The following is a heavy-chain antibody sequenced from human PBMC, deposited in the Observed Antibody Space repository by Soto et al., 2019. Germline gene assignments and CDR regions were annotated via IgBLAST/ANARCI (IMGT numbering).Heavy chain of an antibody. CDR2: ISSSSSYI. CDR1: GFTFSSYS. D-gene: IGHD2-2*01. V-gene: IGHV3-21*01. Sequence: GGSLRLSCAASGFTFSSYSMNWVRQAPGKGLEWVSSISSSSSYIYYADSVKGRFTISRDNAKNSLYLQMNSLRAEDTAVYYCSVVPAASNWFDPWGQGTLVTVSS. J-gene: IGHJ5*02. CDR3: SVVPAASNWFDP.